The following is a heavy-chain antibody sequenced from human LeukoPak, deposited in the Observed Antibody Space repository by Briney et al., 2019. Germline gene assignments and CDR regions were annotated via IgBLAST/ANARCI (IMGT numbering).Heavy chain of an antibody. J-gene: IGHJ4*02. CDR3: ECGVTTGY. Sequence: GGSLRLSCAASGFTFSSYAMSWVRQAPGKGLEWVSGISGSDGSTNYADSVKGRFTISRDNAKNTLYLQMNSLRAEDTAVYYCECGVTTGYWGQGTLVTVSS. CDR2: ISGSDGST. D-gene: IGHD4-17*01. CDR1: GFTFSSYA. V-gene: IGHV3-23*01.